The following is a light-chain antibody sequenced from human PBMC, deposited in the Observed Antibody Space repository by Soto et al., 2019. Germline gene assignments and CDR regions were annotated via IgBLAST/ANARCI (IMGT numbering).Light chain of an antibody. Sequence: EIVLTPSPGTPSFAPGERATLSFRATQTVFSNYIGWYQQKPGQAPRRLIFGASIRATGIPDRFSGSGSGTDFTLTISGLEPEDFAVYYCQQYGSSPSTFGQGTTVDIK. CDR3: QQYGSSPST. CDR2: GAS. J-gene: IGKJ1*01. CDR1: QTVFSNY. V-gene: IGKV3-20*01.